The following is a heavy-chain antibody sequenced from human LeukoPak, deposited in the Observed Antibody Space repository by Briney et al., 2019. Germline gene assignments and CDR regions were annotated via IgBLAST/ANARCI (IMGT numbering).Heavy chain of an antibody. CDR2: IKKDGSEK. CDR3: ARDLSGAGTVY. D-gene: IGHD6-13*01. J-gene: IGHJ4*02. CDR1: GFTFSSYW. V-gene: IGHV3-7*01. Sequence: GGSLRLSCAASGFTFSSYWMSWVRQAPGKGLEWVANIKKDGSEKYYVDSVKGRFTISRDNAKTSLYLQMNSLRAEDTAVYYCARDLSGAGTVYWGQGTLVTVSS.